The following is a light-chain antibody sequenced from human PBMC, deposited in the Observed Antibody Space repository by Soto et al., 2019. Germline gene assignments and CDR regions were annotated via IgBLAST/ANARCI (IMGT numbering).Light chain of an antibody. CDR3: QHYYDVPLT. V-gene: IGKV4-1*01. CDR2: WAS. J-gene: IGKJ5*01. Sequence: DIVLTQSPDSLTVSLGERATINCKSSQSVLQSSNNKNYLAWYQQKPGQPPKLLIYWASTRESGVPDRFSGSGSGTDFTLTISCLQAEDVAVYYCQHYYDVPLTFGQGTRLEIK. CDR1: QSVLQSSNNKNY.